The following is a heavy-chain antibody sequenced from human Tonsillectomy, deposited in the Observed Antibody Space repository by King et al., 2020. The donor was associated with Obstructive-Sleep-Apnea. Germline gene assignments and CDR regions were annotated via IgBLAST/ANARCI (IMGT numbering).Heavy chain of an antibody. V-gene: IGHV3-30*18. Sequence: VQLVESGGGVVQPGQSLRVSCAAAGFMFSSYGKHWVRQAPGKGLEWVAFISFDGSKTHYADSVKGRLTVSRDNSKNTLDLQMNSLRAEDTALYFCAKDVYDSTFAGMDVWGQGTRVTVSS. D-gene: IGHD3-22*01. CDR2: ISFDGSKT. J-gene: IGHJ6*02. CDR3: AKDVYDSTFAGMDV. CDR1: GFMFSSYG.